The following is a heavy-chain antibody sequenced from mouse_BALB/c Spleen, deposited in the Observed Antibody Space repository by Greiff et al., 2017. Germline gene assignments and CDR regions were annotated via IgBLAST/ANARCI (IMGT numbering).Heavy chain of an antibody. CDR1: GYTFTSYV. D-gene: IGHD1-2*01. CDR3: ARREFITTATGAMDY. CDR2: INPYNDGT. V-gene: IGHV1-14*01. J-gene: IGHJ4*01. Sequence: VQLQQSGPELVKPGASVKMSCKASGYTFTSYVMHWVKQKPGQGLEWIGYINPYNDGTKYNEKFKGKATLTSDKSSSTAYMELSSLTSEDSAVYYCARREFITTATGAMDYWGQGTSVTVSS.